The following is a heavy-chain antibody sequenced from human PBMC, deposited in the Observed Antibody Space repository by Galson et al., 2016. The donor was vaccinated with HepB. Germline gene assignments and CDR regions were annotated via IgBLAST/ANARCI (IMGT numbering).Heavy chain of an antibody. Sequence: SLRLSCAASGFTVSSNYMSWVRQAPGKGLEWVSVIYRNGSTYCADSVKGRFTVSRDNSKNTLYLQMNSLRGEDTAVYYCARAVTVAARRFEMPKYFFDYWGQGTLVTVSS. D-gene: IGHD6-6*01. CDR2: IYRNGST. J-gene: IGHJ4*02. CDR3: ARAVTVAARRFEMPKYFFDY. V-gene: IGHV3-66*01. CDR1: GFTVSSNY.